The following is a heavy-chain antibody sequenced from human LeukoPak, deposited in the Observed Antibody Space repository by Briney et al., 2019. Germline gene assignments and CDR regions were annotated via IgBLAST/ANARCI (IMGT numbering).Heavy chain of an antibody. CDR3: ARRQQQLSSLDY. CDR1: GYSFTSYW. J-gene: IGHJ4*02. CDR2: IYPGDSDT. D-gene: IGHD6-13*01. Sequence: GASLQISCKGSGYSFTSYWIGWVRQLPGKGLEWMGIIYPGDSDTRYSPSFQGQVTISADKSISTAYLQWSSLKASDTAMYYCARRQQQLSSLDYWGQGTLVTVSS. V-gene: IGHV5-51*01.